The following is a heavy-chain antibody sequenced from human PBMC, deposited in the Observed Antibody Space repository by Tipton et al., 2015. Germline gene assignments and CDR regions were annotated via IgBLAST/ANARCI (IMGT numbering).Heavy chain of an antibody. CDR1: GFTFSDYY. J-gene: IGHJ4*02. V-gene: IGHV3-11*01. CDR2: ISSAGTTM. Sequence: SLRLSCAASGFTFSDYYMSWIRQAPGKGLEWISYISSAGTTMFYADSVKGRFTISRDSAKNSLYLQMNSLRAEDADVYYCARASRRGGGMVTTRGYYFDAWGQGTRVPASS. D-gene: IGHD4-17*01. CDR3: ARASRRGGGMVTTRGYYFDA.